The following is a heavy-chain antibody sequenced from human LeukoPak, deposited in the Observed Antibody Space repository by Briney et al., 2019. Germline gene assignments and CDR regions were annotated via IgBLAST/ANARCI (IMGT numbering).Heavy chain of an antibody. CDR1: GFTFSAYW. CDR3: ARDGGRFGDYEY. J-gene: IGHJ4*02. V-gene: IGHV3-7*01. D-gene: IGHD3-10*01. Sequence: PGGSLRLSCAASGFTFSAYWMTWVRQAPGKGLKWVANIKQDGSEKYYVDSVKGRFTISRDNAKNSLYLQMNSLRVEDTAVYYCARDGGRFGDYEYWGQGTLVSVSS. CDR2: IKQDGSEK.